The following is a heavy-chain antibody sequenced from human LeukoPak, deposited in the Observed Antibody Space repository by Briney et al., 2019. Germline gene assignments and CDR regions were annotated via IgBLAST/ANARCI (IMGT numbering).Heavy chain of an antibody. Sequence: GGSLRLSCAASGFTFSSYGMHWVRQAPGEGLEWVAFIRYDGSNKYYADSVKGRFTISRDNAKNSLYLQMNSLRAEDMALYYCAKDKGSNYYDSSGYLDYWGQGTLVTVSS. V-gene: IGHV3-30*02. CDR3: AKDKGSNYYDSSGYLDY. D-gene: IGHD3-22*01. J-gene: IGHJ4*02. CDR1: GFTFSSYG. CDR2: IRYDGSNK.